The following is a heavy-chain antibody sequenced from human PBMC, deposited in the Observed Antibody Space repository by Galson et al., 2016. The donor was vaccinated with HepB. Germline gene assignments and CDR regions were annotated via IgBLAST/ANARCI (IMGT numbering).Heavy chain of an antibody. J-gene: IGHJ4*02. CDR3: ATIESGRRFFES. CDR2: IHYSGTT. V-gene: IGHV4-61*08. CDR1: GDSINSGGYY. Sequence: SETLSLTCTVSGDSINSGGYYWSWIRQAPGKGPEWIGYIHYSGTTNYKSSLDSRVTISIDTSKTQLSLKLTSVTAADTAVYFCATIESGRRFFESWGQGILVTVSS. D-gene: IGHD3-9*01.